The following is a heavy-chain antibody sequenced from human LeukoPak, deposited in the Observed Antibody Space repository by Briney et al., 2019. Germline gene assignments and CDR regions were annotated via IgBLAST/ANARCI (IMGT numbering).Heavy chain of an antibody. Sequence: SETLSLTCAVYGGSFSGYYWSWIRQPPGKGLEWIGYIYYSGSTNYNPSLKSRVTMSVDTSKNQFSLKLTSVTAADTAVYYCARYDFNKYFDYWGQGILVTVSS. CDR3: ARYDFNKYFDY. J-gene: IGHJ4*02. D-gene: IGHD3-3*01. V-gene: IGHV4-59*01. CDR2: IYYSGST. CDR1: GGSFSGYY.